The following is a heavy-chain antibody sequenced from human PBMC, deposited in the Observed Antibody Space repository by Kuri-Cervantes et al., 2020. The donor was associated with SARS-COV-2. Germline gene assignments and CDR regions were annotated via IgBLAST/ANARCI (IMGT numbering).Heavy chain of an antibody. D-gene: IGHD2-2*01. CDR3: AREGSCSSTSCPSDY. Sequence: SVKVSCKASGGTFSSYAISWVRQAPGQGLEWMGGIIPIFGTANYAQKLQGRVTITADKSTSTAYMELSSLRSEDTAVYYCAREGSCSSTSCPSDYWGQGTLVTVSS. CDR2: IIPIFGTA. V-gene: IGHV1-69*06. J-gene: IGHJ4*02. CDR1: GGTFSSYA.